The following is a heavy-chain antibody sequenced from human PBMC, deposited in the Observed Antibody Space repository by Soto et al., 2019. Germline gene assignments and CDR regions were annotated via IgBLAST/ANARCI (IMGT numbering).Heavy chain of an antibody. CDR1: GYTFTSYG. D-gene: IGHD6-19*01. V-gene: IGHV1-18*04. CDR2: ISAYNGNT. Sequence: QVKLVQSGAEVKKPGASVKVSCKASGYTFTSYGFSWVRQAPGQGIEWMGWISAYNGNTNYAQKIQSRVTMNTDTTTSTAYKEMRSMISVDTVVSYSARSGSGAGCYYNGLDGGGQGSTVSVS. CDR3: ARSGSGAGCYYNGLDG. J-gene: IGHJ6*02.